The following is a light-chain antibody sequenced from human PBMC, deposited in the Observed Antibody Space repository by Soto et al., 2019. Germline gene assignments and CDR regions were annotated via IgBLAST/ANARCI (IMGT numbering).Light chain of an antibody. CDR1: QSVDSY. CDR3: QQRSNWPRT. V-gene: IGKV3-11*01. J-gene: IGKJ1*01. Sequence: EIVLTQSPATLSLSPGERATLSCRASQSVDSYLAWYQQKVGQAPRLLIYDASNRATGIPARFSGSGSGTDFTLTISRLEPEDFAVYYCQQRSNWPRTFGQGTKVDIK. CDR2: DAS.